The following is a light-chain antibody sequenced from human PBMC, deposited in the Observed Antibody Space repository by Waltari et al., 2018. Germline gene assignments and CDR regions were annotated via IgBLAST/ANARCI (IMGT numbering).Light chain of an antibody. CDR1: ALPRKH. V-gene: IGLV3-10*01. CDR3: YSTDSGGDHRGV. J-gene: IGLJ3*02. CDR2: EDN. Sequence: SYELTQPPAVSVSPGQTARITCSGSALPRKHAYWYHQKSGQVPLLVIYEDNRRPSGIPERFSGSSSGTKATLTITGAQADDEGDYYCYSTDSGGDHRGVFGGGT.